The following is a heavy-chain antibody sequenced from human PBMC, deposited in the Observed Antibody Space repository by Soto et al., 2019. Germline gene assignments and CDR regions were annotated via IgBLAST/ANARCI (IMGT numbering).Heavy chain of an antibody. CDR3: ARISSSSSWGNWFDP. J-gene: IGHJ5*02. D-gene: IGHD6-6*01. CDR2: IYYSGST. V-gene: IGHV4-59*08. CDR1: GGSISSYY. Sequence: SETLSLTCTVSGGSISSYYWSWIRQPPGKGLEWIGYIYYSGSTNYNPSLKSRVTISVDTSKNQFSLKLSSVTAADTAVYYCARISSSSSWGNWFDPWGQGTLVTVSS.